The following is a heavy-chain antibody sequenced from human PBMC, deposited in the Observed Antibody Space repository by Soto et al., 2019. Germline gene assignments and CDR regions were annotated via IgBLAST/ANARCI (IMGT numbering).Heavy chain of an antibody. Sequence: ESVGGLVQPGGSLRLSCAASGFTFSSYAMSWVRQAPGKGLEWVSAISGSGGSTYYADSVKGRFTISRDNSKNTLYLQMNSLRAEDTAVYYCAKDYYYGSGSYGTLGYWGQGTLVTVSS. V-gene: IGHV3-23*01. CDR2: ISGSGGST. D-gene: IGHD3-10*01. CDR1: GFTFSSYA. CDR3: AKDYYYGSGSYGTLGY. J-gene: IGHJ4*02.